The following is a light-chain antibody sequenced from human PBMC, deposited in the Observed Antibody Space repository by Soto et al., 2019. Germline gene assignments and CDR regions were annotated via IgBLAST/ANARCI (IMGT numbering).Light chain of an antibody. CDR3: QQSGKSFPLT. CDR2: GAS. CDR1: QSVSNNY. V-gene: IGKV3-20*01. Sequence: EIVLTQSPGTLSLSPGERATLSCRASQSVSNNYLAWYQQKPGQAPKLLIYGASSRATGIPDRFSGSGSGTDFILTISRLEPEDFAMYYCQQSGKSFPLTFGGGTKLEI. J-gene: IGKJ4*01.